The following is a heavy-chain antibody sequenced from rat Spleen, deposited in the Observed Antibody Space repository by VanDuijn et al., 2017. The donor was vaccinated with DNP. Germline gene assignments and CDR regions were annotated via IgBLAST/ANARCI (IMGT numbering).Heavy chain of an antibody. V-gene: IGHV2-15*01. D-gene: IGHD1-1*01. J-gene: IGHJ2*01. CDR2: IWSGGST. CDR3: ARSNYYSGVAVFDY. CDR1: GFSLNIYH. Sequence: QVQLRESGPGLVQPSQTLSLTCTASGFSLNIYHVHWVRQPPGKGLEWIGAIWSGGSTDYSSGLKSRLSINWDTSKSQVLLKMNGLQTEDTAMYFCARSNYYSGVAVFDYWGLGVMVTVSS.